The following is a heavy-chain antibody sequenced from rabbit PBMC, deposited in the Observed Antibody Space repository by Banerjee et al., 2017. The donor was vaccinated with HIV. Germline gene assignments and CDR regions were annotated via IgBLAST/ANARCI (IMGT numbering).Heavy chain of an antibody. CDR1: GLDFSSSYW. Sequence: QEQLVESGGGLVKPEGSLTLTCTASGLDFSSSYWICWVRQAPGKGLELIACIYAGSSGTTYYASWAKGRFTISKTSSTTVTLQMTSLTAADTATYFCARWDTIYTGGNLWGPGTLVTVS. CDR2: IYAGSSGTT. V-gene: IGHV1S45*01. CDR3: ARWDTIYTGGNL. J-gene: IGHJ4*01. D-gene: IGHD8-1*01.